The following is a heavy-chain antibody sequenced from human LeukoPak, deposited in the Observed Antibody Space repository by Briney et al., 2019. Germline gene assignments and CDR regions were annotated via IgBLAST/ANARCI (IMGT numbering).Heavy chain of an antibody. D-gene: IGHD5-18*01. J-gene: IGHJ6*02. Sequence: TGGSLRLSCAASGFTFSSYGMSWVRQAPGKGLVWVSHINSDGSITSYADSVKGRFTISRDNAKNTLYLQMNSLRAEDTAVYYCARDAVDTANAVWGQGTTVTVSS. V-gene: IGHV3-74*01. CDR1: GFTFSSYG. CDR2: INSDGSIT. CDR3: ARDAVDTANAV.